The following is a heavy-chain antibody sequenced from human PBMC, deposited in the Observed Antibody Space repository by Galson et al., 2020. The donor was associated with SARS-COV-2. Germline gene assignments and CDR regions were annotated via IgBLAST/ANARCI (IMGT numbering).Heavy chain of an antibody. CDR3: ARGGCCSGGSCTDPAYDYYNGMDV. CDR2: ISAYNSKT. V-gene: IGHV1-18*01. D-gene: IGHD2-15*01. J-gene: IGHJ6*01. Sequence: ASVKVSCKASGYIFTSYGISWVRQAPGQGLEWMGWISAYNSKTKFPQTLQGRVTMTSDTSTSTVYMELRSLRSDDTAVYYCARGGCCSGGSCTDPAYDYYNGMDVWGQGTTVTGAS. CDR1: GYIFTSYG.